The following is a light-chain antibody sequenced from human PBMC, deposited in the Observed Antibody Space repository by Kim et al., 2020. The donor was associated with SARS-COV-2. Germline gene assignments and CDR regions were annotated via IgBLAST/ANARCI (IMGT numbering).Light chain of an antibody. CDR3: QQYHNMQT. Sequence: LSVSPGERATLTCRASQSISSNLAWYQQKPGQAPRLLIYGASTRATDIPVRFSGSGSGTEFTLTISSLQSEDFVVYYCQQYHNMQTFGQGTKLEI. CDR1: QSISSN. CDR2: GAS. J-gene: IGKJ2*01. V-gene: IGKV3-15*01.